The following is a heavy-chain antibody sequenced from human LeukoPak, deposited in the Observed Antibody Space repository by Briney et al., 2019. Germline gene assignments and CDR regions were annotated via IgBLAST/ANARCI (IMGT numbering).Heavy chain of an antibody. D-gene: IGHD1-7*01. Sequence: GGSLRLSCAASGFTFSSYWMSWVRQAPGKGLEWVSAISGSGGSTYYADSVKGRFTISRDNSKNTLYLQMNSLRAEDTAVYYCAKYNWNYDAFDIWGQGTMVTVSS. CDR3: AKYNWNYDAFDI. J-gene: IGHJ3*02. CDR2: ISGSGGST. V-gene: IGHV3-23*01. CDR1: GFTFSSYW.